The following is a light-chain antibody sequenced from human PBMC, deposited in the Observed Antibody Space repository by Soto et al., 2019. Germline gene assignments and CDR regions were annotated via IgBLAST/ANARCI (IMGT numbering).Light chain of an antibody. CDR2: SDN. V-gene: IGLV1-44*01. CDR1: SSNIGRNT. J-gene: IGLJ3*02. CDR3: ATWDDSLHGPV. Sequence: QSVLTQPPSASGTPGQRVTISCSGSSSNIGRNTVNWYQQLPGTAPKLLIYSDNQRPSGVPDRLSGSKSGTSASLAISGLQSEDETHYYCATWDDSLHGPVFGGGTKLTVL.